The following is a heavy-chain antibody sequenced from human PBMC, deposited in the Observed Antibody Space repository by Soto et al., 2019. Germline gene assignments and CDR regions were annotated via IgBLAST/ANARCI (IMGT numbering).Heavy chain of an antibody. Sequence: QVQLVQSGAEVKKPGSSVKVSCKASGGTFSRYSITWVRQAPGHGLEWIGRIIPILGIASKAQKFQGRVTITADESTSTAYMELSSLRSDDTAVYYCAREDRDRETGLVPAAIDGMDVWGQGTTVTVSS. V-gene: IGHV1-69*08. J-gene: IGHJ6*02. CDR3: AREDRDRETGLVPAAIDGMDV. CDR2: IIPILGIA. D-gene: IGHD2-2*01. CDR1: GGTFSRYS.